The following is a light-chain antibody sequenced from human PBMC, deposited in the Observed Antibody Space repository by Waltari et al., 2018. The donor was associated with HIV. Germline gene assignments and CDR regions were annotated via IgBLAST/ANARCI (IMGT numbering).Light chain of an antibody. CDR2: SKN. V-gene: IGLV1-44*01. J-gene: IGLJ3*02. Sequence: QSVLTQPPSASGTPGQRVTISCSGSSSNIGSNTVNWYQQLPGTAPKLLIYSKNQRPSGVPDRFSGSKSGTSASLAISGLQSEDEADYYCATWDDNLSGWVFGGGTKLTVL. CDR3: ATWDDNLSGWV. CDR1: SSNIGSNT.